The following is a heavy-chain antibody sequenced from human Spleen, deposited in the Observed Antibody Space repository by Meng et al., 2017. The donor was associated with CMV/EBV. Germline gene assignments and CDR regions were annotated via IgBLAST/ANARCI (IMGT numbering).Heavy chain of an antibody. Sequence: SETLSLTCTVSGGSISSYYWSWIRQPPGKGLEWIGYIYYSGSTYYNPSLKSRVTISVDTSKNQFSLKLSSVTAADTAVYYCARDTSAVPAGTYYYYYGMDVWGQGTTVTVSS. CDR1: GGSISSYY. CDR3: ARDTSAVPAGTYYYYYGMDV. CDR2: IYYSGST. J-gene: IGHJ6*02. V-gene: IGHV4-59*12. D-gene: IGHD2-2*01.